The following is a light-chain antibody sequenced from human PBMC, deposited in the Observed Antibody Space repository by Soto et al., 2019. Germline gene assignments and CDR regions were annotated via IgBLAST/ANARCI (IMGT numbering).Light chain of an antibody. CDR2: DVN. J-gene: IGLJ1*01. CDR3: CLYAGTYTRV. CDR1: SSDVDNYNN. V-gene: IGLV2-11*01. Sequence: QSVLTQPRSVSGSPGQSVTISCTRTSSDVDNYNNVSWYQQHPGKAPKLLIYDVNKRPSGVPYRFSGSKSGNTASLTISGLQAGDEADYFCCLYAGTYTRVFGTGTKLTVL.